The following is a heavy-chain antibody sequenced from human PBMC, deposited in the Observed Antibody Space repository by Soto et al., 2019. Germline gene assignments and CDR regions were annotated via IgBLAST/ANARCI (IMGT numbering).Heavy chain of an antibody. D-gene: IGHD6-13*01. CDR2: IYYSGST. CDR1: GGSISSGDYY. CDR3: ARAYSSSWYLGRGYYFDY. Sequence: QVQLQESGPGLVKPSQTLSLTCTVSGGSISSGDYYWSWIRQPPGKGLEWIGYIYYSGSTYYNPSLKSRVTISVDTSKNQFSLKLSSVTAADTAVYYCARAYSSSWYLGRGYYFDYWGQGTLVTVSS. J-gene: IGHJ4*02. V-gene: IGHV4-30-4*01.